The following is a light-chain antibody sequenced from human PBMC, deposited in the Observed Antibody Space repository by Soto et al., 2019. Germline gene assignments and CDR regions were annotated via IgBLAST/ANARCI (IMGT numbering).Light chain of an antibody. CDR2: AAS. J-gene: IGKJ5*01. V-gene: IGKV1-39*01. CDR3: QQGHSNPIT. Sequence: VQMTQSPSSLSASLGDGVTITCRASQSISTYLNWYQQKPGKAPKLLIYAASSLQSGVPSRFSGSGSGTDFTLTISSLQPEDFATYYCQQGHSNPITLGQGTRLEIK. CDR1: QSISTY.